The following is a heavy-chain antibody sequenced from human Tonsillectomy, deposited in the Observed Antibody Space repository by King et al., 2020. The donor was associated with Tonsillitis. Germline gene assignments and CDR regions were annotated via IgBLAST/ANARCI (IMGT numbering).Heavy chain of an antibody. D-gene: IGHD6-13*01. CDR1: GFTFSSHG. V-gene: IGHV3-30*03. Sequence: LVESGGGVVQPGRSLRLSCAASGFTFSSHGMHWVRQAPGKGLEWVAVISYDEMNKYYADSVKGRFTISRDNSKNTLYLQMNSLRAEATAVYYCAPSVAAACTVYWGQGTLVTVSS. CDR2: ISYDEMNK. J-gene: IGHJ4*02. CDR3: APSVAAACTVY.